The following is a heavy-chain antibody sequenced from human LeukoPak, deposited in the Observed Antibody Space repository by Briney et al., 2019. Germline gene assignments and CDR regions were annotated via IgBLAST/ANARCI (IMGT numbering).Heavy chain of an antibody. V-gene: IGHV3-23*01. CDR2: ISGSGGST. J-gene: IGHJ4*02. CDR3: AKHDSSGYYAPFDY. D-gene: IGHD3-22*01. CDR1: GFTFSSYS. Sequence: GGSLRLSCAASGFTFSSYSMNWVRQAPGKGLEWVSAISGSGGSTYYADSVKGRFTISRDNSKNTLYLQMNSLRAEDTAVYYCAKHDSSGYYAPFDYWGQGTLVTVSS.